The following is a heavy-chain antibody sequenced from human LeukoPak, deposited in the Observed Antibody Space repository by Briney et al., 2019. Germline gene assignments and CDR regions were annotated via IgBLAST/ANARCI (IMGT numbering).Heavy chain of an antibody. CDR1: GFAFNTYA. Sequence: GRSLRLSCSAAGFAFNTYAMHWLRQAPGQGLEWGALIWHDGSHKFYSNSVRGQFTISRDNTKNTVSLQMNTLRPEDTAVYYCAREIFGSGSYLDFWGQGTLVTVSS. V-gene: IGHV3-33*01. J-gene: IGHJ4*02. D-gene: IGHD3-10*01. CDR3: AREIFGSGSYLDF. CDR2: IWHDGSHK.